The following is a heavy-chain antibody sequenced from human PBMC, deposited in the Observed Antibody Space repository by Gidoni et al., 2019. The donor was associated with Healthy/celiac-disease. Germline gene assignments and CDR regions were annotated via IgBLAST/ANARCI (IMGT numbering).Heavy chain of an antibody. Sequence: VQLVASGGVVVQPGRSLRLSCAASGFTFSHYAMHWSRQAPGKGLEWVAVISYDGSNKYYADSVKGRFTISRDNSKNTLYLQMNSLRAEDTAVYYCARDRRITQYYDYVWGSYPPDYWGQGTLVTVSS. V-gene: IGHV3-30*04. J-gene: IGHJ4*02. CDR1: GFTFSHYA. D-gene: IGHD3-16*02. CDR3: ARDRRITQYYDYVWGSYPPDY. CDR2: ISYDGSNK.